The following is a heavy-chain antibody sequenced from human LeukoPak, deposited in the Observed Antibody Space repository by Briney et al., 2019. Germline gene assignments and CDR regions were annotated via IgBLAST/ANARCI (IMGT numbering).Heavy chain of an antibody. CDR1: GGSISSYY. D-gene: IGHD6-19*01. CDR2: IHTSGST. Sequence: SETLSLTCTVSGGSISSYYWSWIRQPAGRGLEWIGRIHTSGSTNYNPSLKSRVTMSGDTSKNLFSLRLTSVTAADTAIYYCARDEGSGWYAYWGQGTLVTVSS. CDR3: ARDEGSGWYAY. V-gene: IGHV4-4*07. J-gene: IGHJ4*02.